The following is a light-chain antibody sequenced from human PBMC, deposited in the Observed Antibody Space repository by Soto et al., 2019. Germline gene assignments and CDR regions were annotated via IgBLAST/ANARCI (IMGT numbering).Light chain of an antibody. CDR2: SAS. CDR1: QSISTE. CDR3: QQGHNWPLT. V-gene: IGKV3-15*01. Sequence: EIVMTQSPATLSVSPGERATLSCRASQSISTEFAWYQQKPGQPPRLLIYSASTSATGVPARFTGSGSGSEFTLTISGLQSEDFAVYYCQQGHNWPLTFGQGTRLEI. J-gene: IGKJ2*01.